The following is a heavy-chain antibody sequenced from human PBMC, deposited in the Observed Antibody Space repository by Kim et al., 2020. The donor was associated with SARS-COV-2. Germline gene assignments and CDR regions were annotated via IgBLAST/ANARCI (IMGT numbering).Heavy chain of an antibody. J-gene: IGHJ4*02. D-gene: IGHD3-10*01. Sequence: KSYAQKFRGRVTMTRDTSTSTLYMELRGLRSDDTAVYYCARKELPDFWGQGTLVTVSS. V-gene: IGHV1-46*01. CDR2: K. CDR3: ARKELPDF.